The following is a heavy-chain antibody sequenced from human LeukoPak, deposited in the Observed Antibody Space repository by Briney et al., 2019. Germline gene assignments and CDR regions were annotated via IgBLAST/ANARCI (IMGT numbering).Heavy chain of an antibody. CDR3: ARDRGYSTFDL. V-gene: IGHV3-7*05. J-gene: IGHJ3*01. Sequence: PGGSLRLFCAASAFIFRSSWMSWVRQAPGKGLEWVANIKQDGSEKYYVDSVKGRFTISRDNPRNSLYLQINSLRSEDTAVYYCARDRGYSTFDLWGQGTMVTVSS. CDR2: IKQDGSEK. CDR1: AFIFRSSW. D-gene: IGHD5-18*01.